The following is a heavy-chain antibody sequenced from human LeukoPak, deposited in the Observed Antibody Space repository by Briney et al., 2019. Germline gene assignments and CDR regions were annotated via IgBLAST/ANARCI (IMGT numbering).Heavy chain of an antibody. Sequence: GESLKISCKGSGYTFTNYWIAWVRQMPGKGLEWMGNIHPGDFDIRYRPSLQGQVTISVDKSISTAYLHWSSLKASDTAMYYCARTPSGYDTPFDYWGQGTLVTVSS. CDR2: IHPGDFDI. V-gene: IGHV5-51*01. D-gene: IGHD5-12*01. CDR1: GYTFTNYW. CDR3: ARTPSGYDTPFDY. J-gene: IGHJ4*02.